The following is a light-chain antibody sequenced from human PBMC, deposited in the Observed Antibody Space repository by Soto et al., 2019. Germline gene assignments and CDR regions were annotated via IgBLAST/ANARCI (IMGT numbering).Light chain of an antibody. CDR1: RIGSQS. CDR3: QVWDSGTHRVV. Sequence: SYELTQSPSVSAAPGQTARITCGGNRIGSQSVHWYQQKPGQAPVLVVYDDTDRPPGIPDRFSGSDSGNPATLTISRVEAGDEAGYYCQVWDSGTHRVVFGGGTKLTVL. CDR2: DDT. V-gene: IGLV3-21*02. J-gene: IGLJ2*01.